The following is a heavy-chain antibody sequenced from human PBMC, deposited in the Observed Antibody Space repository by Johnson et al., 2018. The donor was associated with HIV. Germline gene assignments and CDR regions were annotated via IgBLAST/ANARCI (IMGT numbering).Heavy chain of an antibody. Sequence: QVQLVESGGGLVKPGGSLRLSCAASGFSFSIYGMHWVRQAPGKGLEWVAVISYDGSNKYYADSVKGRFTISRDNSKNTLYLQMNGLKDEDTAIYYCARELRGPDAFDIWGQGTMVTVSS. V-gene: IGHV3-30*03. J-gene: IGHJ3*02. CDR1: GFSFSIYG. CDR3: ARELRGPDAFDI. CDR2: ISYDGSNK.